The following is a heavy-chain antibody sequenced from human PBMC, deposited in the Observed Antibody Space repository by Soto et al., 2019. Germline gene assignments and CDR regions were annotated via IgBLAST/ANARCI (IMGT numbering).Heavy chain of an antibody. CDR2: IFTGGST. D-gene: IGHD6-19*01. Sequence: EVQLVESGGGLVQPGGSLRLSCAASGFTVSSNYMSWVRQAPGKGLEWVSVIFTGGSTYYADSVKGRFTISRHGSKNTVYLQMNSLRAEDTAVYYCARDRYSSGWLDAFDIWGQGTMVTVSS. CDR3: ARDRYSSGWLDAFDI. CDR1: GFTVSSNY. J-gene: IGHJ3*02. V-gene: IGHV3-53*04.